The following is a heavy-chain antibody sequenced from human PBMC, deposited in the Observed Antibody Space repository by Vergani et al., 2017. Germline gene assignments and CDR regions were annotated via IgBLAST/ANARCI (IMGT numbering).Heavy chain of an antibody. D-gene: IGHD6-13*01. Sequence: EVQLLESGGGLVQPGGSLRLSCAASGFTFSSYAMSWVRQAPGKGLEWVSAISGSGGSTYYADSVKGRFTISRENSKNTLYLQMNSLRAEDMAVYYCAKRGAAACYYFDYWGQGTLVTVSS. J-gene: IGHJ4*02. V-gene: IGHV3-23*01. CDR1: GFTFSSYA. CDR2: ISGSGGST. CDR3: AKRGAAACYYFDY.